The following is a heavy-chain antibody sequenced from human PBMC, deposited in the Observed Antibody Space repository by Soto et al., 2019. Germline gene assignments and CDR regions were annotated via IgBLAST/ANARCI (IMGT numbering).Heavy chain of an antibody. V-gene: IGHV4-30-2*01. J-gene: IGHJ4*02. Sequence: QLQLQESGSGLVKPSQTLSLTCAVSGGSISSGGYSWSWIRQPPGKGLEWIVYIYHSGSTYYNPSLKSRVTISVDRSKNQCSLKLSAVTAADTAVYYCARAGGLGAVAVDYWGQGTLVTVSS. D-gene: IGHD6-19*01. CDR1: GGSISSGGYS. CDR3: ARAGGLGAVAVDY. CDR2: IYHSGST.